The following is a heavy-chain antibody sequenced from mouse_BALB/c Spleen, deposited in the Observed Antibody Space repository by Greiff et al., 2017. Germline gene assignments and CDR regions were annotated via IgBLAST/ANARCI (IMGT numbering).Heavy chain of an antibody. CDR3: TRLGIFRWSYFDY. Sequence: QVQLKQPGAELVRPGASVKLSCKASGYTFTSYWINWVKQRPGQGLEWIGNIYPSDSYTNYNQKFKDKATLTVDKSSSTAYMQLSSPTSEDSAVYYCTRLGIFRWSYFDYWGQGTTLTVSS. V-gene: IGHV1-69*02. CDR2: IYPSDSYT. J-gene: IGHJ2*01. CDR1: GYTFTSYW. D-gene: IGHD1-1*02.